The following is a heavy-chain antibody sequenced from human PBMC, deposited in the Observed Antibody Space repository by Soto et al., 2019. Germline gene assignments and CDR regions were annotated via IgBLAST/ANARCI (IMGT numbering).Heavy chain of an antibody. CDR2: INHSGST. J-gene: IGHJ4*02. CDR1: GGSFSGYY. Sequence: QVQLQQWGAGLLKPSETLSLTCAVYGGSFSGYYWSWIRQPPGKGLEWIGEINHSGSTNYNPSLKSRVTLSVDTSKNQFSLKLSSVTAADTAVYYCARWDITMIEDWGQGTLVTVSS. CDR3: ARWDITMIED. D-gene: IGHD3-22*01. V-gene: IGHV4-34*01.